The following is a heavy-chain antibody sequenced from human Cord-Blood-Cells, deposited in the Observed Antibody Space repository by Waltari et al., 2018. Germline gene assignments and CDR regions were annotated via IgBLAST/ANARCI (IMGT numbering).Heavy chain of an antibody. CDR2: INHSGST. J-gene: IGHJ2*01. Sequence: AGLLKPSETLSLTCAVYGGSFSGYYWSWIRQPPGKGLEWIGEINHSGSTNYHPSLKSRVTISVDTSKNQFSLKLSSVTAADTAVYYCARARTGDHWYFDLWGRGTLVTVSS. V-gene: IGHV4-34*01. D-gene: IGHD7-27*01. CDR1: GGSFSGYY. CDR3: ARARTGDHWYFDL.